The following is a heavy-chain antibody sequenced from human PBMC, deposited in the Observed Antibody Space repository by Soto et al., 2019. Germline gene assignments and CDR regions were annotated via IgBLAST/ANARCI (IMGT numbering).Heavy chain of an antibody. Sequence: QVQLVQSGAEVKKPGSSVKVSCKASGGTFSSYAISWVRQAPGQGLEWMGGIIPIFGTANYAQKFQGRVTITADESTSTAYMELSSLRSEDTAVYYCARCRPILYYYDSSGSRGYYFDYWGQGTLVTVSS. J-gene: IGHJ4*02. CDR3: ARCRPILYYYDSSGSRGYYFDY. D-gene: IGHD3-22*01. CDR1: GGTFSSYA. V-gene: IGHV1-69*12. CDR2: IIPIFGTA.